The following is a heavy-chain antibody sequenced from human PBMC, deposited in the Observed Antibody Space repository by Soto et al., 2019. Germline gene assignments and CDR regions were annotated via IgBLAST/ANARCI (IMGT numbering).Heavy chain of an antibody. D-gene: IGHD4-4*01. CDR3: ARGRDSNYYYGLDV. CDR2: IFHSGST. CDR1: GYSISSGYY. J-gene: IGHJ6*02. Sequence: PSETLSLTCAVSGYSISSGYYWGWIRQPPGKGLEWVGSIFHSGSTYYNPSLKSRITISIDTSENQFSLRLSSVTAADTAVYYCARGRDSNYYYGLDVWGQGTTVTVAS. V-gene: IGHV4-38-2*01.